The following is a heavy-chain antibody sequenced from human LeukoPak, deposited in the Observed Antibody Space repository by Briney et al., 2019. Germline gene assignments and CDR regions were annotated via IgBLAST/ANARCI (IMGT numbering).Heavy chain of an antibody. CDR2: ISGSGGST. J-gene: IGHJ6*02. D-gene: IGHD2-2*01. Sequence: GGSLRLSCAASGFTFSSYAMSWVRQAPGKGLEWVSAISGSGGSTYYADSVKGRFTISRDNSKNTLYLQMNSLRAEDTAVYYCASHNCSSTSCYDLYYYGMDVWGRGTTVTVSS. CDR1: GFTFSSYA. V-gene: IGHV3-23*01. CDR3: ASHNCSSTSCYDLYYYGMDV.